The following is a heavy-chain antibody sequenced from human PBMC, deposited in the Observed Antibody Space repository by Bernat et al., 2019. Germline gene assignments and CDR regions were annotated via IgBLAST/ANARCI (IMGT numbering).Heavy chain of an antibody. CDR3: ARDRGYCSTHYFDY. Sequence: QVQLVESGGGVVQPGRSLKMSCAASGFTFRNYGMHWVRQAPGKGLEWVAVIWYDGSNKYYADFVRGLFTISRDNSKNMVYLQMNSLRAEDTAVYYCARDRGYCSTHYFDYWGQGILVTVSS. V-gene: IGHV3-33*01. J-gene: IGHJ4*02. CDR2: IWYDGSNK. CDR1: GFTFRNYG. D-gene: IGHD2-15*01.